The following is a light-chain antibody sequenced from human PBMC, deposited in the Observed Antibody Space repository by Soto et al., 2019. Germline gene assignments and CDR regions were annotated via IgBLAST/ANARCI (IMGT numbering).Light chain of an antibody. Sequence: EIVMTQSPATLSVSPGERATLSCRASQSVSSNLAWYQQNPGQAPRLLIYGASTRATGIPARFSGSGSGTEFTLTISSLQSEDFAVFYCQQYNNWPWTFGQGTKVAIK. CDR2: GAS. CDR1: QSVSSN. V-gene: IGKV3-15*01. J-gene: IGKJ1*01. CDR3: QQYNNWPWT.